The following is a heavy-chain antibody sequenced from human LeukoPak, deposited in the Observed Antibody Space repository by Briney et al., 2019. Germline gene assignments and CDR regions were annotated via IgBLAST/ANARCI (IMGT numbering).Heavy chain of an antibody. CDR2: IDADNGDT. J-gene: IGHJ3*02. D-gene: IGHD5-12*01. CDR3: AREMESGYGNAFDI. CDR1: AYTFSTHA. Sequence: GASVKVSCKASAYTFSTHAIHWVRQAPGQRLEWMGWIDADNGDTKYSQDFQDRVTITRDTSASTAYMELSSLRSEDMAVYYCAREMESGYGNAFDIWGQGTMVTVFS. V-gene: IGHV1-3*03.